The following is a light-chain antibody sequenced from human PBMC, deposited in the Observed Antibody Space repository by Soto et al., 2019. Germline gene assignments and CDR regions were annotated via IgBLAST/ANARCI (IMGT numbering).Light chain of an antibody. CDR1: QSVSSY. V-gene: IGKV3-11*01. J-gene: IGKJ4*01. CDR3: QQRSNWPLT. CDR2: DAS. Sequence: EIVLTQSPATLSLSPGARATLSCRASQSVSSYLAWYQQKPGQAPRLLIYDASNRATGIPDRFSGSGSGTDFTLTISSLEPEDFAVYYCQQRSNWPLTFGGGTKVEIK.